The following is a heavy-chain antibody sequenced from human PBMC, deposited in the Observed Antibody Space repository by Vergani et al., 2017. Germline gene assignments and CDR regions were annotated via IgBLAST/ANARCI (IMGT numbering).Heavy chain of an antibody. Sequence: QLQLQESGPGLVKPSATLALTCSVSGASIRSSNYYWGWIRQPPGKGLEWIASIYYSGSTYYNPSLKSRVTISVDTSKNQFSLKLSSVTAADTAVYYCASGKYYSXGTSHFRGRYFDVWGRGTLVTVPS. CDR3: ASGKYYSXGTSHFRGRYFDV. D-gene: IGHD3-16*01. CDR2: IYYSGST. V-gene: IGHV4-39*01. CDR1: GASIRSSNYY. J-gene: IGHJ2*01.